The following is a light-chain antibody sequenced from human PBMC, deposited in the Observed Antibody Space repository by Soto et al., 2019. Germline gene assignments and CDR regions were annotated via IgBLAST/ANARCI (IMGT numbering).Light chain of an antibody. V-gene: IGKV3-20*01. J-gene: IGKJ2*01. CDR1: QSLSSSY. CDR3: QQQGT. Sequence: EIVLTQSPGTLSLSPGERATLSCRASQSLSSSYVVWYQQKPGQAPRLLIYAASRRATGIPDRFSGSGSAXXXTLTISRLEPEDFAVYYCQQQGTFGQGTKLEIK. CDR2: AAS.